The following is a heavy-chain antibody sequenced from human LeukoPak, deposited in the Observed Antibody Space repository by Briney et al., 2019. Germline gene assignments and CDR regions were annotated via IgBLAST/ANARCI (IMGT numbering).Heavy chain of an antibody. CDR2: IDWDDDK. Sequence: ESGPALVKPTQTLTLPRTFSGFSLSTSGMRASWIRQPPGKALEWLARIDWDDDKFYSTSLKTRLTISKDTSKNQVVLTVTNMDPVDTATYYCASSGYYSSFDYWGQGTLVTVSS. V-gene: IGHV2-70*04. CDR1: GFSLSTSGMR. CDR3: ASSGYYSSFDY. D-gene: IGHD3-22*01. J-gene: IGHJ4*02.